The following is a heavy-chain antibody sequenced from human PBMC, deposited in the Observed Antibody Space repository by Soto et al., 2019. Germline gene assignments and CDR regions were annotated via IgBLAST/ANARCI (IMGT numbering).Heavy chain of an antibody. Sequence: GGSLRLSRASSGFPFSSYTMHWFRQAAGKGLEWVSSISSSSSYIYYADSVKGRFTISRDHAKNSLYLQMNSLRAEDTAVYYCASGFRHYFDYWGQGTLVTVSS. CDR2: ISSSSSYI. D-gene: IGHD6-25*01. CDR3: ASGFRHYFDY. CDR1: GFPFSSYT. J-gene: IGHJ4*02. V-gene: IGHV3-21*01.